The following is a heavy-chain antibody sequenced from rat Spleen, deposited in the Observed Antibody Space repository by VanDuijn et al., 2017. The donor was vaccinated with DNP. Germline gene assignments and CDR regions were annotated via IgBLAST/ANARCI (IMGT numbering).Heavy chain of an antibody. J-gene: IGHJ2*01. CDR2: ISTGGGTT. CDR3: TTDFERGY. V-gene: IGHV5-27*01. Sequence: EVQLVESGGGLVQPGRSLKLSCAASGFTFSDCYMAWVRQAPTKGLEWVTTISTGGGTTYYRDSVKGRFTISRDDAKSTLYLQMDSLRSEDTATYYCTTDFERGYWGQGVMVTVSS. D-gene: IGHD1-11*01. CDR1: GFTFSDCY.